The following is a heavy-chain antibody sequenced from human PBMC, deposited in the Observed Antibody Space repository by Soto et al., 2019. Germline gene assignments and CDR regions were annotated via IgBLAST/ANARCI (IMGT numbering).Heavy chain of an antibody. CDR1: GGSMSGSNW. CDR3: ARSEATVLDY. Sequence: QVQLQESGPGLVKPSGTLSLTCTVTGGSMSGSNWWNWVRQPPGKGLEWIGETHHSGRNNYNPSLKSRVTISVDRSKNQLSLNLTSVTAADTAVYYSARSEATVLDYWGQGTLITVSS. D-gene: IGHD4-4*01. V-gene: IGHV4-4*02. J-gene: IGHJ4*02. CDR2: THHSGRN.